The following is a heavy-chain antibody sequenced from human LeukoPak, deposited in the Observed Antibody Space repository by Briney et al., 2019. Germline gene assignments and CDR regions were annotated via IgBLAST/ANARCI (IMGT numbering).Heavy chain of an antibody. V-gene: IGHV3-9*01. CDR3: AREGTTGHGINDQGLDS. J-gene: IGHJ4*02. CDR2: ISWNSGSI. CDR1: GFTFDDYA. D-gene: IGHD4-17*01. Sequence: GGSLRLSCAASGFTFDDYAMHWVRQAPGKGLEWVSGISWNSGSIGYADSVKGRFTTSRDISKNTLYLQMNNLRAEDSAVYYCAREGTTGHGINDQGLDSWGQGILVTVSS.